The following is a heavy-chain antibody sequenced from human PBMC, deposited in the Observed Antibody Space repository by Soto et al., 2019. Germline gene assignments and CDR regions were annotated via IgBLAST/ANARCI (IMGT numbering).Heavy chain of an antibody. V-gene: IGHV1-69*01. CDR2: IIPIFGTT. CDR1: GGTLSNYA. CDR3: TRAVRTGNYGMDV. Sequence: QVQLVQGGTEVKMAGSSVRISCEASGGTLSNYAVSWVRQAPGLGLEWMGGIIPIFGTTTYAQKFQGRITITADETKGRVYMDLTGLRSDDTAVFYCTRAVRTGNYGMDVWGQGTTVTVSS. J-gene: IGHJ6*02.